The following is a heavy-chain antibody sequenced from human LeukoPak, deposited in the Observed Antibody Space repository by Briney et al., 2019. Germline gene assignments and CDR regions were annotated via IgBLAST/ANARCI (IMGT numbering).Heavy chain of an antibody. J-gene: IGHJ4*02. CDR2: ISVYNGNT. V-gene: IGHV1-18*01. CDR1: GYSFTSYG. CDR3: ARQGAQGGAPFY. D-gene: IGHD3-16*01. Sequence: ASVRVSCKASGYSFTSYGISWVRQAPGQGLEWMGWISVYNGNTEYEKKFQGRVTMTTDTSTSTAYMDLRSLRTDDTAVHYCARQGAQGGAPFYWGQGTLVTVSS.